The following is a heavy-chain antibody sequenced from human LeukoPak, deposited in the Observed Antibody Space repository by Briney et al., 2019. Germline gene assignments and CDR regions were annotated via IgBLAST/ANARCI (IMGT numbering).Heavy chain of an antibody. CDR2: IYYSGST. J-gene: IGHJ4*02. CDR3: ARFHYDFWSGYYTGPDFDY. V-gene: IGHV4-30-4*08. CDR1: GGSISSGDYH. D-gene: IGHD3-3*01. Sequence: SETLSLTCTVSGGSISSGDYHWSWIRQPPGKGLEWIGHIYYSGSTYYNPSLKSRVTISEETSKSQFSLKLSSVTAADTAVYYCARFHYDFWSGYYTGPDFDYWGQGTLVTVSS.